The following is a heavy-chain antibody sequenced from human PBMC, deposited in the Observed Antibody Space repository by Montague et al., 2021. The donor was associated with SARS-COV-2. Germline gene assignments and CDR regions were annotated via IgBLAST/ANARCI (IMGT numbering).Heavy chain of an antibody. CDR1: GDSISRSHYF. CDR3: ARWGLYNAFDI. Sequence: SETLSLTCSVSGDSISRSHYFWAWIRQPPGMGLEWIGSIYFTGKTYYXXSLKSRVTISIDTSKNHFSLRLSSVTAADSAAFYCARWGLYNAFDIWGLGTMITISS. V-gene: IGHV4-39*02. CDR2: IYFTGKT. J-gene: IGHJ3*02. D-gene: IGHD1-1*01.